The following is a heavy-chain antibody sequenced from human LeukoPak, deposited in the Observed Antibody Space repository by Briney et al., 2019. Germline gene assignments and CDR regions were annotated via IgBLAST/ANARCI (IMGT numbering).Heavy chain of an antibody. CDR2: IFGSGGSP. V-gene: IGHV3-23*01. CDR3: GKTTVGYSSGQKPAWPVDY. CDR1: GFTFGSHA. Sequence: PGGSLRLSCEASGFTFGSHAMYWVRQAPRKGLEWVAGIFGSGGSPHYADSVKGRFTISRDNSRNTVYLQINSLRAEDTAVYYCGKTTVGYSSGQKPAWPVDYWGQGTLVTVSS. D-gene: IGHD5-18*01. J-gene: IGHJ4*02.